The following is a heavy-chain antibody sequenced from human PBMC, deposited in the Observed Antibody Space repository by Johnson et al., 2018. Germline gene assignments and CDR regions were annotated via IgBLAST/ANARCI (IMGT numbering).Heavy chain of an antibody. CDR3: AKDGPPCSSSWSEYFQH. CDR1: GFTFSSYD. V-gene: IGHV3-30*18. Sequence: QVQLVQSGGGLVQPGGSLRLSCAASGFTFSSYDMHWVRQGPGKGLEWVAVISYDGSHKYYADFVKGRFTISRDNSKNTLYLQMNSLRAEDTAVYYGAKDGPPCSSSWSEYFQHWGQGTLLTVSS. CDR2: ISYDGSHK. D-gene: IGHD6-13*01. J-gene: IGHJ1*01.